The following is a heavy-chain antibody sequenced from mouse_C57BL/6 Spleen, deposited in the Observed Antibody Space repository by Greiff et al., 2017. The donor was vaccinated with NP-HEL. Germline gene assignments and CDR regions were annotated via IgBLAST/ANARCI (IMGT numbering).Heavy chain of an antibody. J-gene: IGHJ4*01. V-gene: IGHV1-50*01. Sequence: VQLQQSGAELVKPGASVKLSCKASGYTFTSYWMQWVKQRPGQGLEWIGEIDPSDSYTNYNQKFKGKATLTVDTSSSTAYMQLSSLTSEDSAVYYCARRAISQLTTVVAYYYAMDYWGQGTSVTVSS. CDR2: IDPSDSYT. CDR1: GYTFTSYW. D-gene: IGHD1-1*01. CDR3: ARRAISQLTTVVAYYYAMDY.